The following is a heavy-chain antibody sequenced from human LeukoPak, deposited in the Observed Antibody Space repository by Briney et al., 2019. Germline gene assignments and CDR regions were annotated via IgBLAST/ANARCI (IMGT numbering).Heavy chain of an antibody. J-gene: IGHJ3*02. V-gene: IGHV4-59*01. CDR2: ISYIGTT. D-gene: IGHD4-17*01. Sequence: PSETLSLTCTVSGGSISDYYWGWIRQPPGRGLEWIGYISYIGTTNYNPSLKSRVTISIDTSKNQFSLKLSSVTTADTAVYYCARDLVTVTKGFDIWGLGTMVSVSS. CDR1: GGSISDYY. CDR3: ARDLVTVTKGFDI.